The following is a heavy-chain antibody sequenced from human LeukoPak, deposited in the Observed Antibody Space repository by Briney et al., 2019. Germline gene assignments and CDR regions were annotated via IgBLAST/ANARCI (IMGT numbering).Heavy chain of an antibody. J-gene: IGHJ4*02. Sequence: GGSLRLSCAASGFTFSSYAMSWVRQVPGKGLEWVSSITNNNGKTYYADSVKGRFSISRDESENTVYLQMNSLRVEDTAIYFCAKDHPSSGWPTFEYWGQGTRVTVSP. V-gene: IGHV3-23*01. D-gene: IGHD6-19*01. CDR3: AKDHPSSGWPTFEY. CDR2: ITNNNGKT. CDR1: GFTFSSYA.